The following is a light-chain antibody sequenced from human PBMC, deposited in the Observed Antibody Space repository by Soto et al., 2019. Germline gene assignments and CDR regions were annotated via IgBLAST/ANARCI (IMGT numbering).Light chain of an antibody. V-gene: IGLV2-14*01. CDR1: SSDVGGYNY. CDR2: EVS. Sequence: SLLTQPASVSGSPGQSITISCTGTSSDVGGYNYVSWYQQHPGKAPKLMIYEVSNRPSGVSNRFSGSKSGNTASLTISGLQAEDEADYYCSSYTSSSTWVFGGGTKVTVL. J-gene: IGLJ3*02. CDR3: SSYTSSSTWV.